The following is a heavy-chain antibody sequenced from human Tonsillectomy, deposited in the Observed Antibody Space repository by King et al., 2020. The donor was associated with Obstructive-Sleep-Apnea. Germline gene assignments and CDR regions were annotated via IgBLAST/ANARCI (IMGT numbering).Heavy chain of an antibody. CDR2: IRSKAYGGTT. J-gene: IGHJ3*02. D-gene: IGHD2-15*01. CDR3: TRDPLPYCSGGSCYSSNAFDI. CDR1: GFTFGDYA. V-gene: IGHV3-49*03. Sequence: VQLVESGGGLVQPGRSLRLSCTASGFTFGDYAMSWFRQAPGKGLEWVGFIRSKAYGGTTEYAASVKGRFTISRDDSKSIAYLQMNSLKTEDTAVYYCTRDPLPYCSGGSCYSSNAFDIWGQGTMVTVSS.